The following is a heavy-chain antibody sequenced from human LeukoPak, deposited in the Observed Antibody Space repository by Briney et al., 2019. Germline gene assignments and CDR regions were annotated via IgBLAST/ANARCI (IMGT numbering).Heavy chain of an antibody. CDR3: ARVGRIFRTHDEYFQH. CDR1: GGSFSGYY. Sequence: SETLSLTCAVYGGSFSGYYWSWIRQPPGKGLEWIGEVNHSGSTNYNPSLKSRVTISADTSKNQFSLKLSSLTAADTAVYYCARVGRIFRTHDEYFQHWGQGTLVTVSS. CDR2: VNHSGST. D-gene: IGHD2-15*01. V-gene: IGHV4-34*01. J-gene: IGHJ1*01.